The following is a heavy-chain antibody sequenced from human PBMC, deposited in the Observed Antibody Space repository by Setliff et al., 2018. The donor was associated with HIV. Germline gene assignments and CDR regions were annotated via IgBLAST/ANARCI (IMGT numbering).Heavy chain of an antibody. CDR2: IWPDDSDT. D-gene: IGHD3-3*01. J-gene: IGHJ4*02. Sequence: GESLKISCKASGYSFTNYWVGWVRQMPGNGLEWVGLIWPDDSDTIYSPSFQGQVTLSADKSITTVYLQWNSLKAPYTAIYYCARLSKFYDFWTPNYWGQGTLVTVSS. CDR1: GYSFTNYW. CDR3: ARLSKFYDFWTPNY. V-gene: IGHV5-51*01.